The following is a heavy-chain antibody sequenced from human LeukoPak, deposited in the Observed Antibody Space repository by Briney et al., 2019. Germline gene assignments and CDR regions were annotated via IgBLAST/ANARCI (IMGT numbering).Heavy chain of an antibody. CDR3: ARGGGLRYFDWLPHDAFDT. J-gene: IGHJ3*02. CDR2: INPSGGST. CDR1: GYTFTSYY. V-gene: IGHV1-46*01. D-gene: IGHD3-9*01. Sequence: AASVKVSCKASGYTFTSYYMHWVRQAPGQGLEWMGIINPSGGSTSYAQKFQGRVTMTRDTSTSTVYMELSSLRSEDTAVYYCARGGGLRYFDWLPHDAFDTWGQGTMVTVSS.